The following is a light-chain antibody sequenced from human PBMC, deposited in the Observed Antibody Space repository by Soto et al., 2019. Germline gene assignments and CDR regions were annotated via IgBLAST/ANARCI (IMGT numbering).Light chain of an antibody. CDR3: QQYNTWLWT. V-gene: IGKV3-15*01. CDR2: GAS. Sequence: EVVMMQSPATLSVSPGERATLSCRASQNVNANLAWYQQKPGQAPRLLIHGASTRATGIPARFSGSGFGTEFILTISSLQSEDFAVYYCQQYNTWLWTFGQGTKVE. J-gene: IGKJ1*01. CDR1: QNVNAN.